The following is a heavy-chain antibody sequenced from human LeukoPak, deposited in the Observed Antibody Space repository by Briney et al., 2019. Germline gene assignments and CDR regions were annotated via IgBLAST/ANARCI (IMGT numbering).Heavy chain of an antibody. CDR1: GDSISGYY. V-gene: IGHV4-59*01. D-gene: IGHD1-26*01. J-gene: IGHJ4*02. Sequence: SETLSLTCTVSGDSISGYYWSWIRRSPGKGLEWIGNIYYSGSTNYNPSLKSRVSISLDMSKNQFSLKLSSVTAADTAMYYCARGGSYFGYWGQGTLVTVSS. CDR3: ARGGSYFGY. CDR2: IYYSGST.